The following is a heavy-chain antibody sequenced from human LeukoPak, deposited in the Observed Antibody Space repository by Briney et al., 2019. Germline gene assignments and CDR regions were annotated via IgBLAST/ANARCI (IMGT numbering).Heavy chain of an antibody. CDR2: ISGGGDIK. V-gene: IGHV3-30-3*01. CDR1: GFAFTSYD. CDR3: ARDYRSGAPDYLDS. D-gene: IGHD1-14*01. Sequence: SGGSLRLSCAASGFAFTSYDMHWVRQAPGKGLEWVAVISGGGDIKIYADSVKDRFTISRDNSKNTLYLEMNSLRVDDTAVYYCARDYRSGAPDYLDSWGQGTLVTVSS. J-gene: IGHJ4*02.